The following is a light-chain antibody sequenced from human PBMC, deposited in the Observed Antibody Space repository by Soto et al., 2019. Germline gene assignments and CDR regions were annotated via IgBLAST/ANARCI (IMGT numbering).Light chain of an antibody. Sequence: EIVLTQSPGTLSLSPGERATLSCRASQSVSSSYLAWYQQKPGQAPRLLIYGASSRATGIPDRFSGSGSGTDFTLTISRLEPEDFAVYYCQQCGGSPWFTFDPGTKVDIK. V-gene: IGKV3-20*01. CDR3: QQCGGSPWFT. J-gene: IGKJ3*01. CDR2: GAS. CDR1: QSVSSSY.